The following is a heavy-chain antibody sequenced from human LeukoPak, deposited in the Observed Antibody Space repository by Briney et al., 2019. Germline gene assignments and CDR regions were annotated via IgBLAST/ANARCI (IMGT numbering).Heavy chain of an antibody. J-gene: IGHJ4*02. Sequence: SETLSLTCAVSGYSITSGYYWGWIRQPPGKGLEWIGSIYYSGSTYYNPSLKSRVTISVDTSKNQFSLKLSSVTAADTAVYYCARHHDSSDWSDYWGQGTLVTVSS. D-gene: IGHD3-22*01. CDR3: ARHHDSSDWSDY. CDR2: IYYSGST. CDR1: GYSITSGYY. V-gene: IGHV4-38-2*01.